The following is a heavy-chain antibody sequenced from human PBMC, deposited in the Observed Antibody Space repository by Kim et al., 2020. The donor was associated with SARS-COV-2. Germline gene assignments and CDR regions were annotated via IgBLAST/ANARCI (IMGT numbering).Heavy chain of an antibody. V-gene: IGHV5-51*01. CDR3: ARGAGRTGGYFDY. CDR1: GYSFTTYW. D-gene: IGHD3-10*01. J-gene: IGHJ4*02. Sequence: GESLKISCKGSGYSFTTYWIAWVRQMTGKGLEWMGIIYPGNSDTTYGPSFQGQVTISADKSISTAYLQWRTLKASDTAMYYCARGAGRTGGYFDYWGRGT. CDR2: IYPGNSDT.